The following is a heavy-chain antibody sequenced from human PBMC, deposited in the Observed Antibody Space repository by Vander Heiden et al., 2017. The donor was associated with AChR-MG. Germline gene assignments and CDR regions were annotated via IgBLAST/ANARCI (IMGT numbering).Heavy chain of an antibody. J-gene: IGHJ4*02. CDR2: MNPNSGNT. CDR3: ARGKGGGYIYGYGTPFDY. Sequence: QVQLVQSGAEVKRPGASVKVSCKASGYTLTSYDLNWVRQATGQGLEWMGWMNPNSGNTGYAQKFQGRVTMTRNTSISTAYMELSSLRSEDTAVYYCARGKGGGYIYGYGTPFDYWGEGTLVTVSS. D-gene: IGHD5-18*01. V-gene: IGHV1-8*01. CDR1: GYTLTSYD.